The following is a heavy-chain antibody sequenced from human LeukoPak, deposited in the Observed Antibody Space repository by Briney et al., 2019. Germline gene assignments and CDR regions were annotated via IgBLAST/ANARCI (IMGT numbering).Heavy chain of an antibody. V-gene: IGHV3-23*01. CDR2: VSDSGGRT. D-gene: IGHD3-22*01. J-gene: IGHJ4*02. Sequence: PGGSLRLSCAVSGITLSNYGMSWVRQAPGKGLEWVAGVSDSGGRTYYADSVRGRFTISRDNPKNTLYLQMNSLRAEDTAVYFCAKRGVVIRVILVGFHKEAYYFDSWGQGALVTVSS. CDR1: GITLSNYG. CDR3: AKRGVVIRVILVGFHKEAYYFDS.